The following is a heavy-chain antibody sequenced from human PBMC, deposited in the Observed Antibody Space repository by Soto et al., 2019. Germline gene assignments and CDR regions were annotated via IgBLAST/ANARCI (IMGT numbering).Heavy chain of an antibody. J-gene: IGHJ4*02. D-gene: IGHD1-1*01. V-gene: IGHV1-18*01. CDR1: GYTFTSYA. CDR2: ISAYNGNT. CDR3: EVTTGF. Sequence: ASVKVSCKASGYTFTSYAMHWVRQAPGQGLEWMGWISAYNGNTNYAQKLQGRVSMTTDTSISTAYLELTNLTYEDTAVYYCEVTTGFWGQGTMVTVSS.